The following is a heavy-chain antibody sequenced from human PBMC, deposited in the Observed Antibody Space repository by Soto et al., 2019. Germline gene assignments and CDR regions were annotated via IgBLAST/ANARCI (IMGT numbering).Heavy chain of an antibody. D-gene: IGHD1-26*01. CDR2: ISSSSSTI. J-gene: IGHJ6*02. V-gene: IGHV3-48*02. Sequence: GGSLRLSCAAPGFTFSSYSMNWVRQAPGKGLEWVSYISSSSSTIYYADSVKGRFTISRDNAKNSLYLQMNSLRDEDTAVYYCARDYRELRALYYYYGMDVWGQGTTVTVSS. CDR1: GFTFSSYS. CDR3: ARDYRELRALYYYYGMDV.